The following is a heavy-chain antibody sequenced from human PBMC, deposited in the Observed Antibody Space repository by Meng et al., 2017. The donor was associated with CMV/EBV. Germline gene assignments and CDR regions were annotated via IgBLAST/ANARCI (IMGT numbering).Heavy chain of an antibody. CDR2: IYYSGST. CDR1: GGSISSSSYY. V-gene: IGHV4-39*07. D-gene: IGHD6-19*01. Sequence: SETLSLTCTVSGGSISSSSYYWGWIRQPPGKGLEWIGSIYYSGSTYYNPSLKSRVTISVDTSKNQFSLKLSSVTAADTAVYYCARDLGRYSSGLGDYYYYYGMDVWGQGTTVTVSS. CDR3: ARDLGRYSSGLGDYYYYYGMDV. J-gene: IGHJ6*02.